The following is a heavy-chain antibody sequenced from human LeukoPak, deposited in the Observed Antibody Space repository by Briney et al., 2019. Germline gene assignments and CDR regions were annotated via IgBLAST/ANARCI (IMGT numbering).Heavy chain of an antibody. CDR3: ARGMIRGALWCVDF. J-gene: IGHJ4*02. CDR2: ISSSGSYK. Sequence: PGRPLRPSCAASGFAFTSHSMHCIRQAPGNGLEWVSSISSSGSYKYDADLLKGRSTISRDNADKSVFLKLNSLTVEDTAVYYCARGMIRGALWCVDFWGLGSLVTVSS. D-gene: IGHD4/OR15-4a*01. CDR1: GFAFTSHS. V-gene: IGHV3-21*01.